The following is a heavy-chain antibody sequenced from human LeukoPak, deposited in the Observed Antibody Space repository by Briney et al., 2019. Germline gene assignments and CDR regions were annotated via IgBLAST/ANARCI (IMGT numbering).Heavy chain of an antibody. CDR2: MNPNSGNT. J-gene: IGHJ1*01. Sequence: ASVKVSCKASGYTFTSHDINWVRQATGQGLEWMGWMNPNSGNTGYAQKFQGRVTMTRNTSISTAYMELSSLRSEDTAMYYCARGVRDSSGREYFQHWGQGTLVTVSS. V-gene: IGHV1-8*01. CDR1: GYTFTSHD. CDR3: ARGVRDSSGREYFQH. D-gene: IGHD3-22*01.